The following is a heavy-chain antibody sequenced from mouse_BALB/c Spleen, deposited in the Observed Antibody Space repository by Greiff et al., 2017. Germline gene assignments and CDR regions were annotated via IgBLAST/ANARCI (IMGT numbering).Heavy chain of an antibody. CDR2: ISSGSSTI. CDR1: GFTFSSFG. J-gene: IGHJ2*01. CDR3: VRGWDGYFFDY. D-gene: IGHD2-3*01. V-gene: IGHV5-17*02. Sequence: EVKLMESGGGLVQPGGSRKLSCAASGFTFSSFGMHWVRQAPEKGLEWVAYISSGSSTIYYADTVKGRFTISRDNPKNTLFLQMTSLRSEDTAMYYCVRGWDGYFFDYWGQGTTLTVSS.